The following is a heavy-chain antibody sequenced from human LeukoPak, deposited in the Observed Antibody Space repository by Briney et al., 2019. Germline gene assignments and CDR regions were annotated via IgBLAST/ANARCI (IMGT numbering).Heavy chain of an antibody. J-gene: IGHJ4*02. Sequence: GGSLRLSCAASGFTFSDYYMSWIRQAPGKGLEWVSYISSSSSYTNYADSVKGRFTISRDNSKNTLYLQMNSLRAEDTAVYYCARRGYGDYAPFDYWGQGTLVTVSS. CDR3: ARRGYGDYAPFDY. CDR1: GFTFSDYY. V-gene: IGHV3-11*06. CDR2: ISSSSSYT. D-gene: IGHD4-17*01.